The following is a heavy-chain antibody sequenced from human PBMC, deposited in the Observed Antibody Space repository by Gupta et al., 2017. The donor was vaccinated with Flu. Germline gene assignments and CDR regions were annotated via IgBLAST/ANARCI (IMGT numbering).Heavy chain of an antibody. V-gene: IGHV3-49*04. CDR2: IRTRTHGGTT. CDR3: ARDDEDGDNEDLDY. Sequence: DVDLVESGGGLVQPGRSLRLSCAARGITLGNYAVSWVRQAPGKGLDWIGFIRTRTHGGTTEYAASVKGRFIITRDDSKNIAYLQMNNLKIGDTAIYFCARDDEDGDNEDLDYWGQGTLVTVSS. J-gene: IGHJ4*02. CDR1: GITLGNYA. D-gene: IGHD4-17*01.